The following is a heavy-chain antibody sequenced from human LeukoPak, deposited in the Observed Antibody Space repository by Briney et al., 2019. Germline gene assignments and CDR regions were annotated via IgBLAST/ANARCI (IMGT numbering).Heavy chain of an antibody. Sequence: GGSLRLSCAASGFTFSSYAMSWVRQAPGKGLEWVSAISGSGGSTYYADSVKGRYTISRDNSKNTLYLQMNSLRAEDTAVYYCAKAQIYDSSGYYPDYWGQGTLVTVSS. CDR1: GFTFSSYA. D-gene: IGHD3-22*01. J-gene: IGHJ4*02. CDR3: AKAQIYDSSGYYPDY. CDR2: ISGSGGST. V-gene: IGHV3-23*01.